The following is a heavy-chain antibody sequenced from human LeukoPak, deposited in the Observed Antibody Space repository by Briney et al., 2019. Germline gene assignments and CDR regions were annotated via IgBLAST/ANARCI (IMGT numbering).Heavy chain of an antibody. CDR3: ARGPSHYDFWSGYYYYYYYGMDV. CDR1: GFTFSSYA. CDR2: ISYDGSNK. V-gene: IGHV3-30-3*01. D-gene: IGHD3-3*01. J-gene: IGHJ6*02. Sequence: GRSLRLSCAAFGFTFSSYAMHWVRQAPGKGLEWVAVISYDGSNKYYADSVKGRFTISRDNSKNTLYLQMNSLRAEDTAVYYCARGPSHYDFWSGYYYYYYYGMDVWGQGTTVTVSS.